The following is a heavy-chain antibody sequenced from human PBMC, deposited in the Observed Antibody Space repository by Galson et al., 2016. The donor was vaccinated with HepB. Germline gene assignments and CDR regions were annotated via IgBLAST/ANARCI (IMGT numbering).Heavy chain of an antibody. CDR1: GGSISDYY. J-gene: IGHJ6*02. Sequence: SETLSLTCTVSGGSISDYYWSWIRQPPGKGLEWIGYIYNSGSTNYNPSLKSRVTISIDTPKNQFSLKVSSVTADDTAVYYCARDRQPSRYHGLHVWGQGTTVTVSS. V-gene: IGHV4-59*01. D-gene: IGHD1-14*01. CDR3: ARDRQPSRYHGLHV. CDR2: IYNSGST.